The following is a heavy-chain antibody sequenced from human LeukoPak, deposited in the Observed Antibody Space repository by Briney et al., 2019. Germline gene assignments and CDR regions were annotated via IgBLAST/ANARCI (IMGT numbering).Heavy chain of an antibody. V-gene: IGHV4-34*01. J-gene: IGHJ5*02. D-gene: IGHD6-6*01. CDR1: GGSFSGYC. Sequence: PSETLSLTCAVYGGSFSGYCWSWIRQPPGKGLEWIGEINHSGSTNYNPSLKSRVTISVDTSKNQFSLKLSSVTAADTAVYYCARSAYSSWNWFDPWGQGTLVTVSS. CDR2: INHSGST. CDR3: ARSAYSSWNWFDP.